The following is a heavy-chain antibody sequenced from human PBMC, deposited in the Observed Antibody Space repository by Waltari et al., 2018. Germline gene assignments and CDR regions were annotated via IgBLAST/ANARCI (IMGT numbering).Heavy chain of an antibody. J-gene: IGHJ6*02. D-gene: IGHD3-3*02. CDR3: ARDRLASQHFYYYYGMDV. V-gene: IGHV3-30-3*01. CDR1: GFPFSSYA. Sequence: QVQLVESGGGVVQPGRSLRLSCAASGFPFSSYAMHWVRQAPGKGLEWVAVISYDGSNKYYADSVKGRFTISRDNSKNTLYLQMNSLRAEDTAVYYCARDRLASQHFYYYYGMDVWGQGTTVTVSS. CDR2: ISYDGSNK.